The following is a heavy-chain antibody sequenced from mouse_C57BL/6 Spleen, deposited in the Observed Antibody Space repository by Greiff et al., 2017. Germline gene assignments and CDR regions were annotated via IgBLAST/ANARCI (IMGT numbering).Heavy chain of an antibody. Sequence: EVKLQESGPELVKPGASVKIPCKASGYTFTDYNMDWVKQSHGKSLEWIGDINPNNGGTIYNQKFKGKATLTVDKSSSTAYMELRSLTSEDTAVYYCARSLMIYDCYYEFAYWGQGTLVTVSA. CDR3: ARSLMIYDCYYEFAY. V-gene: IGHV1-18*01. CDR2: INPNNGGT. D-gene: IGHD2-3*01. CDR1: GYTFTDYN. J-gene: IGHJ3*01.